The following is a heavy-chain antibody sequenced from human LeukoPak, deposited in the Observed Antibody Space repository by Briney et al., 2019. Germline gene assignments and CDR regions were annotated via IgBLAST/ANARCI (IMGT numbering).Heavy chain of an antibody. CDR2: FDPEDGET. CDR1: GYTLTELS. V-gene: IGHV1-24*01. J-gene: IGHJ4*02. Sequence: ASVKVSCKVSGYTLTELSMHWVRQAPGKGLEWMGGFDPEDGETIYAQKFQGRVTMTEDTSTDTAYMELSSLRSEDTAVYYCATGLKFGGVIAPAPLWGQGTLVTVSS. D-gene: IGHD3-16*02. CDR3: ATGLKFGGVIAPAPL.